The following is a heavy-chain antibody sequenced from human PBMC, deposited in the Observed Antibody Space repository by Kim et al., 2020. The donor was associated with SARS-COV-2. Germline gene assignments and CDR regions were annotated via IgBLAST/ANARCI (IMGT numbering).Heavy chain of an antibody. V-gene: IGHV3-11*05. Sequence: GGSLRLSCAASGFTFSDYYMSWIRQAPGKGLEWVSYISSSSSYTNYADSVKGRFTISRDNAKNSLSLQMNSLRAEDTAVYYCARVGYDYVWGSYRDYYYYYGMDVWGQGTTVTVSS. CDR2: ISSSSSYT. J-gene: IGHJ6*02. CDR3: ARVGYDYVWGSYRDYYYYYGMDV. D-gene: IGHD3-16*02. CDR1: GFTFSDYY.